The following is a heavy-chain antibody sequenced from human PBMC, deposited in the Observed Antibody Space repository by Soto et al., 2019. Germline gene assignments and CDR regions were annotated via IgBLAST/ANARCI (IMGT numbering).Heavy chain of an antibody. Sequence: SGPTLVNPTQTLTLTCYFSGFSLSTSGMCVSWIRQPPGKALEWLARIDWDDDKYYSTSLKTRLTISKDTSKNQVVLTMTNMDPVDTATYYCARIVSTSIYYYMDVWGKGTTVTVSS. CDR1: GFSLSTSGMC. V-gene: IGHV2-70*11. CDR2: IDWDDDK. D-gene: IGHD6-13*01. CDR3: ARIVSTSIYYYMDV. J-gene: IGHJ6*03.